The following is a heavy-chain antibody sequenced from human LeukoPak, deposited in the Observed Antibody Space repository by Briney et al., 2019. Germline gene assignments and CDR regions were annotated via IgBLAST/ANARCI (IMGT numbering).Heavy chain of an antibody. J-gene: IGHJ4*02. D-gene: IGHD3-22*01. CDR2: IYYSGST. Sequence: SEALSLTCTVSGGSISSSSYYWGWIRQPPGKGLEWIGSIYYSGSTYYNPSLKSRVTISVDTSKNQFSLKLSSVTAADTAVYYCARCRYYYDSSGYYYYFDYWGQGTLVTVSS. V-gene: IGHV4-39*01. CDR1: GGSISSSSYY. CDR3: ARCRYYYDSSGYYYYFDY.